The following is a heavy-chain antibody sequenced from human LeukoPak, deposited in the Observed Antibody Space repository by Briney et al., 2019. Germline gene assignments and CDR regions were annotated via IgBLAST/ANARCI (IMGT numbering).Heavy chain of an antibody. CDR2: IYSGGST. CDR1: GFTVSSNY. Sequence: GGSLRRSCAASGFTVSSNYMSWVRQAPGKGLEWASVIYSGGSTYYEDSVKGRFTISRDNSKNTLYLQMNSLRAEDTAVYYCARDDYDILTGFYYGMDVWGQGTTVTASS. J-gene: IGHJ6*02. D-gene: IGHD3-9*01. V-gene: IGHV3-66*01. CDR3: ARDDYDILTGFYYGMDV.